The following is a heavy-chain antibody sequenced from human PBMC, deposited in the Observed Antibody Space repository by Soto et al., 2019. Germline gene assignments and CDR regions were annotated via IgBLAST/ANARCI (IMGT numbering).Heavy chain of an antibody. V-gene: IGHV3-23*01. Sequence: GGSLRRSCAASGFTFSSYAMSWVRQAPGKGLEWVSAISGSGGSTYYADSVKGRFTISRDNSKNTLYLQMNSLRAEDTAVYYCAKTTLGYCSSTSDCYFDYWGQGTLVTVSS. CDR3: AKTTLGYCSSTSDCYFDY. CDR1: GFTFSSYA. D-gene: IGHD2-2*01. J-gene: IGHJ4*02. CDR2: ISGSGGST.